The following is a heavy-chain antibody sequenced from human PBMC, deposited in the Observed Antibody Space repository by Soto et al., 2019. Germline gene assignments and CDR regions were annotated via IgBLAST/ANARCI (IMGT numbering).Heavy chain of an antibody. CDR3: TTGSIFGVVMGKTWFDP. CDR2: IKSKTDGGTT. Sequence: LSFGASRFTFRDACMIWVLQAPVSVLEWVGRIKSKTDGGTTDYAAPVKGRFTISRDDSKNTLYLQMNSLKTEDTAVYYCTTGSIFGVVMGKTWFDPWGQGTLVTVSS. D-gene: IGHD3-3*01. V-gene: IGHV3-15*01. CDR1: RFTFRDAC. J-gene: IGHJ5*02.